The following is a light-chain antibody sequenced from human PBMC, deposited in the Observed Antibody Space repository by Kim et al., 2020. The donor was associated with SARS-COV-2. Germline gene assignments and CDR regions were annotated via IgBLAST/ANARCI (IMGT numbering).Light chain of an antibody. J-gene: IGLJ1*01. CDR1: SSDVGGYDY. CDR3: CSYTSRRTYV. V-gene: IGLV2-14*03. Sequence: QSALTQPASVSGSPGQSITISCTGTSSDVGGYDYVSWYQQSPGKAPKLMIYDVNKRPSGVSNRFSGSKSTNTASLTISGLQAEDEADYYCCSYTSRRTYVFGTGTKVTVL. CDR2: DVN.